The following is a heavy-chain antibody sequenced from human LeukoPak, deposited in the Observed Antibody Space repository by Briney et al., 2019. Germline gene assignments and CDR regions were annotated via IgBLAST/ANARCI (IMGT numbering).Heavy chain of an antibody. V-gene: IGHV3-30*18. D-gene: IGHD3-3*01. Sequence: PGGSLRLSCAASGFTFSSYGMHWVRQAPGKGLEWVALISYDGSNKDYADSVKGRFIISRDNSKNTLYLQTNSLRAEDTAVYYCAKAFTIRFLEWSPSDVWGQGTTVTVSS. CDR2: ISYDGSNK. J-gene: IGHJ6*02. CDR1: GFTFSSYG. CDR3: AKAFTIRFLEWSPSDV.